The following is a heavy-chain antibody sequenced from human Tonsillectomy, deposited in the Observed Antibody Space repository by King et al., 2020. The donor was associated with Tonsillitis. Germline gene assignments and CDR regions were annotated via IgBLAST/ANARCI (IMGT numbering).Heavy chain of an antibody. CDR2: ISYIGSA. D-gene: IGHD3-10*01. V-gene: IGHV4-39*01. J-gene: IGHJ4*01. CDR1: GDSISSNSYY. CDR3: GRQTSPSGGFYFDY. Sequence: QLQESGPGLVKSSETLSLTCSVSGDSISSNSYYWGWIRQTPGKGLEWIGSISYIGSAHYNPSLRSRLTISVDTSKTHFSLILSSVTAADTAVYYCGRQTSPSGGFYFDYWGQGTLVTVSS.